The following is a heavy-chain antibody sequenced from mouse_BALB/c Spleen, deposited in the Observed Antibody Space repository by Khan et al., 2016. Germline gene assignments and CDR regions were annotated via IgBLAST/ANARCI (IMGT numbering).Heavy chain of an antibody. J-gene: IGHJ4*01. CDR2: IIYSGST. D-gene: IGHD2-3*01. CDR3: ARDGPNYAMDY. CDR1: GYSITSDYA. V-gene: IGHV3-2*02. Sequence: EVQLQESGPGLMKPSQSLSLTCTVTGYSITSDYAWNWIRQFPGNKLEWMGYIIYSGSTTYNPSLKSRISITRDTSKNQFFLQLNSVTIEDTATYYCARDGPNYAMDYWGQGTSVTVSS.